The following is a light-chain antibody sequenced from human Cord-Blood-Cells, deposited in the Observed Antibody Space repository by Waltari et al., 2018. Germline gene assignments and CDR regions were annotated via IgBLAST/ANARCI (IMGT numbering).Light chain of an antibody. V-gene: IGKV1-39*01. Sequence: DIQMTQSPSSLSASVGHRFTITCRASQLISSNLNWYQQKPGKPPKLLIYAAASLQSGVPSRCSGSRSWTDFTLTISSLQPEDFATYYCRQSYSTPRTFGQGTKVEIK. CDR1: QLISSN. CDR2: AAA. CDR3: RQSYSTPRT. J-gene: IGKJ1*01.